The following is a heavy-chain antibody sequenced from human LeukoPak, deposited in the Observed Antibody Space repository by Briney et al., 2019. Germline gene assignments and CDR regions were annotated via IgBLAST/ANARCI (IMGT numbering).Heavy chain of an antibody. CDR3: ARDRFGAYCGGDCYPYYYGMDV. CDR1: GFTFSNYW. J-gene: IGHJ6*02. Sequence: PGGSLRLSCAASGFTFSNYWMTWVRQAPGKGLEWVANIKQDGSEKYYADSVKGRFTISRDNAKNSLYLQMNSLRAEDTAVYYCARDRFGAYCGGDCYPYYYGMDVWGQGTTVTVSS. CDR2: IKQDGSEK. V-gene: IGHV3-7*01. D-gene: IGHD2-21*02.